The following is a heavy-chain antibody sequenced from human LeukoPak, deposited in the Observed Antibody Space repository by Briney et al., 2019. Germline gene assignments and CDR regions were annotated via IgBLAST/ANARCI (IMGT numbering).Heavy chain of an antibody. J-gene: IGHJ3*02. CDR1: GGTFGSYA. CDR2: IIPILGIA. V-gene: IGHV1-69*04. CDR3: ARGLTAMVISIAFDI. Sequence: ASVKVSCKASGGTFGSYAISWVRQAPGQGLEWMGRIIPILGIANYAQKFQGRVTITADKSTSTAYMELSSLRSEDTAVYYCARGLTAMVISIAFDIWGQGTMVTVSS. D-gene: IGHD5-18*01.